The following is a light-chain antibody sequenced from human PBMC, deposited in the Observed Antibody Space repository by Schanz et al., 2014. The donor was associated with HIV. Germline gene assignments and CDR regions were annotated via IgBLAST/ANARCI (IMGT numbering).Light chain of an antibody. CDR3: SSYTSSSTPPYV. J-gene: IGLJ1*01. CDR2: EVN. V-gene: IGLV2-14*01. CDR1: SSDVGGYNY. Sequence: QSVLTQPASVSGSPGQSITISCTGTSSDVGGYNYVSWYQQHPGKAPKLLISEVNKRPSGVPDRFSGSKSGNTASLTISGLQAEDEADYYCSSYTSSSTPPYVFGTGTKLTVL.